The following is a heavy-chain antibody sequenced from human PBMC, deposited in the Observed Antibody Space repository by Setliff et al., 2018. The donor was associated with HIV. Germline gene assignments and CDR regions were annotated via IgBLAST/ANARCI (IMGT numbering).Heavy chain of an antibody. Sequence: PGGSLRLSCTASGFTFSSHAMSWVRQAPGKGLEWVSVISGSGARTNYADSVRGRFTISRDNAKNTVYLQVNSLRAEDTAIYYCAKGTKITTALYLAYWGQGTLVTVSS. CDR2: ISGSGART. V-gene: IGHV3-23*01. J-gene: IGHJ1*01. D-gene: IGHD6-13*01. CDR1: GFTFSSHA. CDR3: AKGTKITTALYLAY.